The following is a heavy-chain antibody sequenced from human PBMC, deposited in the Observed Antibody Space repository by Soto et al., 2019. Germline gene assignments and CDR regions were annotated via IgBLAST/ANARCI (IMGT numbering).Heavy chain of an antibody. J-gene: IGHJ6*02. Sequence: GGSLRLSCAASGFTFSSYGMHWVRQAPGKGLEWVAVIWYDGSNKYYADSVKGRFTISRDNSKNTLYLQMNSLRAEDTAVYYCAREEYIAARPHYYYGMDVWGQGTTVTVSS. D-gene: IGHD6-6*01. CDR2: IWYDGSNK. V-gene: IGHV3-33*01. CDR1: GFTFSSYG. CDR3: AREEYIAARPHYYYGMDV.